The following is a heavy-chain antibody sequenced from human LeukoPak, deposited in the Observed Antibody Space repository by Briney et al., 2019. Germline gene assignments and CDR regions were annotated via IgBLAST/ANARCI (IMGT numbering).Heavy chain of an antibody. D-gene: IGHD6-13*01. CDR1: GFTFSSYA. CDR3: AREEAAAAYYFDY. J-gene: IGHJ4*02. V-gene: IGHV3-30-3*01. CDR2: ISYDGSNK. Sequence: GGSLRLSCAASGFTFSSYAMHWVRQAPGKGLEWVAVISYDGSNKYYADSVKGRFTISRDNSKNTLYLQMDSLRAEDTAVYYCAREEAAAAYYFDYWGQGTLVTVSS.